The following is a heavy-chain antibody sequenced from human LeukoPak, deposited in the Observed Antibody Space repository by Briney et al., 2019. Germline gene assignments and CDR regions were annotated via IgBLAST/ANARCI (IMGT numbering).Heavy chain of an antibody. V-gene: IGHV1-69*02. D-gene: IGHD4-17*01. CDR3: ARLGSLFSSYGDYEGFDY. Sequence: GASVKVSCKASGGTFSSYTISWVRQAPGQGLEWMGRIITILGIANYAQKFQGRVTITADKSTSTAYMELSSLRSEDTAVYYCARLGSLFSSYGDYEGFDYWGQGTLVTVSS. J-gene: IGHJ4*02. CDR1: GGTFSSYT. CDR2: IITILGIA.